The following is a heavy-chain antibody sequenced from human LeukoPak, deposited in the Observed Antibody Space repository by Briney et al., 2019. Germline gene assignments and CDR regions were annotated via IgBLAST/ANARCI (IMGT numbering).Heavy chain of an antibody. D-gene: IGHD2-15*01. CDR1: GFTFSRYS. CDR2: ISSNGGST. V-gene: IGHV3-64*02. J-gene: IGHJ4*02. Sequence: GGSLRLSCAASGFTFSRYSMHWVRQAPGKGLEYVSAISSNGGSTYYADSVKGRFTISRDNSKNTLYLQMGSLRAEDMAVYYCAKEEDIVVVVAATCVDYWGQGTLVTVSS. CDR3: AKEEDIVVVVAATCVDY.